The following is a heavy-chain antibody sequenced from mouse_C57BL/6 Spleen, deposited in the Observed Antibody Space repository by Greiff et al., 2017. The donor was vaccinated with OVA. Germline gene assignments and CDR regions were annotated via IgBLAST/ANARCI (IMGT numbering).Heavy chain of an antibody. CDR3: ARGYYGSSYVYYAMDY. V-gene: IGHV1-53*01. Sequence: QVQLQQPGTELVKPGASVKLSCKASGYTFTSYWMHWVKQRPGQGLEWIGNINPSNGGTNYNEKFKSKATLTVDKSSSTAYMQLSSLTSEDSAVYYCARGYYGSSYVYYAMDYWGQGTSVTVSS. CDR2: INPSNGGT. D-gene: IGHD1-1*01. J-gene: IGHJ4*01. CDR1: GYTFTSYW.